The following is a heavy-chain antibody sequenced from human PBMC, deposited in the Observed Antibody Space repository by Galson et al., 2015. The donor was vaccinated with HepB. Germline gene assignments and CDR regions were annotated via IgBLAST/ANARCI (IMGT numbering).Heavy chain of an antibody. Sequence: CAISGDSVSSKGAAWNWIRQSPSSGLEWLGRTYYRSNWYNDYAVSVKSRITINPDTSKNQVSLQLNSVTPEDTAVYYCAREGNYSDYWGQGTLVTVSS. CDR3: AREGNYSDY. CDR2: TYYRSNWYN. V-gene: IGHV6-1*01. J-gene: IGHJ4*02. CDR1: GDSVSSKGAA.